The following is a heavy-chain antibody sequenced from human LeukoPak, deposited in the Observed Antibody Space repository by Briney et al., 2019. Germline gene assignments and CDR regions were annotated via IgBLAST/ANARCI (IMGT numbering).Heavy chain of an antibody. CDR2: IYNSGST. Sequence: PSETLSLTCTVSGDSISSYYWSWIWQPPGKGLEWIGYIYNSGSTNYNPSLKSRVTMSVDTSKNHMSLKLSSVTAADTAMYYCARSTMVNTATGWFDPWGQGTLVTVSS. D-gene: IGHD4/OR15-4a*01. CDR3: ARSTMVNTATGWFDP. J-gene: IGHJ5*02. V-gene: IGHV4-59*12. CDR1: GDSISSYY.